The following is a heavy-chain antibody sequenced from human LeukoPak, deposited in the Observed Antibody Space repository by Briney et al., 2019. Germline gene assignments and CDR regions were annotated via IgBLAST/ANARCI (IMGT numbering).Heavy chain of an antibody. V-gene: IGHV1-69*04. Sequence: PVKVSCKASGGTFSGYAISWERQAPGQGLEWMGRIIPILGIANYAQKFQGRVTITADKSTSTAYMELSSLRPEDTAVYYCARGRGSSSWNDAFDIWGQGTMVTVSS. D-gene: IGHD6-13*01. CDR3: ARGRGSSSWNDAFDI. J-gene: IGHJ3*02. CDR2: IIPILGIA. CDR1: GGTFSGYA.